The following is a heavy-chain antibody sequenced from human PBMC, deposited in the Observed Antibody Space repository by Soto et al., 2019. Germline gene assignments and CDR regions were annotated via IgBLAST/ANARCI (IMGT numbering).Heavy chain of an antibody. CDR2: IYFSGST. J-gene: IGHJ6*02. V-gene: IGHV4-59*12. Sequence: SETLSLTCTVSGGSISSYYWSWIRQSPGKRLEWIGYIYFSGSTNYNPSLKSRVTISVDTSKNQFSLKLSSVTAADTAVYYCARKYYDFWSGSIPNGMDVWGQGTTVTVSS. CDR1: GGSISSYY. CDR3: ARKYYDFWSGSIPNGMDV. D-gene: IGHD3-3*01.